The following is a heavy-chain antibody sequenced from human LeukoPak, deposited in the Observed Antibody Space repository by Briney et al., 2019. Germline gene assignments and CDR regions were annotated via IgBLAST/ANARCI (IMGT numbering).Heavy chain of an antibody. V-gene: IGHV4-31*03. Sequence: PSETLSLTCTVSGGSISSGGYYWSWIRQHPGKGLEWIGYIYYSGSTYYNPSLKSRVTISVDTSKNQFSLELSSVTAADTAVYYCARDHPGVVITKVPFLWGQGTLVTVSS. J-gene: IGHJ4*02. CDR3: ARDHPGVVITKVPFL. CDR2: IYYSGST. D-gene: IGHD3-22*01. CDR1: GGSISSGGYY.